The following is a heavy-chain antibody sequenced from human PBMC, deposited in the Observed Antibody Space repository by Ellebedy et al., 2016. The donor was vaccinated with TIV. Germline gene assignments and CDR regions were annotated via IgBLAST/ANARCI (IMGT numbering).Heavy chain of an antibody. J-gene: IGHJ4*02. V-gene: IGHV4-34*01. CDR3: ARGRPTGYSPGSDFDY. CDR1: GGSFSGYY. CDR2: INHSGST. D-gene: IGHD6-13*01. Sequence: SETLSLTXAVYGGSFSGYYWSWIRQPPGKGLEWIGEINHSGSTNYNPSLKSRVTISVDTSKNQFSLKLSSVTAADTAVYYCARGRPTGYSPGSDFDYWGQGTLATVSS.